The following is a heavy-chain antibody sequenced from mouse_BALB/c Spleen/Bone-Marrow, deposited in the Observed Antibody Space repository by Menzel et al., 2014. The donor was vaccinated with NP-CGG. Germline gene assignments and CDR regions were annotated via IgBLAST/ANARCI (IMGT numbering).Heavy chain of an antibody. CDR1: GFNIKDTY. J-gene: IGHJ3*01. V-gene: IGHV14-3*02. CDR2: IDPANGNT. CDR3: AMITTGAWFAY. Sequence: VQLQQSGAELVKPGASVKLSCTASGFNIKDTYMHWVKQRPEQGLEWIGRIDPANGNTKYDPKFQGKATITADTSSNTAYLQLSSLTSEDTAVYYCAMITTGAWFAYWGQGTPVTVSA. D-gene: IGHD2-4*01.